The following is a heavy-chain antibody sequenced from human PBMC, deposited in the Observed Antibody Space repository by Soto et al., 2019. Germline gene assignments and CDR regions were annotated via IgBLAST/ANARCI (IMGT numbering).Heavy chain of an antibody. Sequence: PSETLSLTCPVSGGSISSGDYYWSWIRQPPGKGLEWIGYIYYSGSTYYNPSLKSRVTISVDTSKNQFSLKLSSVTAADTAVYYCARGGFDSSGYYFDYWGQGTLVTVSS. J-gene: IGHJ4*02. V-gene: IGHV4-30-4*01. CDR3: ARGGFDSSGYYFDY. CDR2: IYYSGST. CDR1: GGSISSGDYY. D-gene: IGHD3-22*01.